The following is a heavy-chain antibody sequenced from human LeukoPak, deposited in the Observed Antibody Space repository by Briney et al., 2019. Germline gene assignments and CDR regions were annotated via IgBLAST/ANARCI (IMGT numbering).Heavy chain of an antibody. Sequence: PGRSLRLSCAASGFTFSSYWMHWVRQAPGKGLMWVSRINSDGSSTSYADSVKGRFTISRDNAKNTLYLQMNSLRAEDTAVYYCARQAYDSSGYYLGYWGQGTLVTVSS. CDR2: INSDGSST. V-gene: IGHV3-74*01. J-gene: IGHJ4*02. CDR3: ARQAYDSSGYYLGY. CDR1: GFTFSSYW. D-gene: IGHD3-22*01.